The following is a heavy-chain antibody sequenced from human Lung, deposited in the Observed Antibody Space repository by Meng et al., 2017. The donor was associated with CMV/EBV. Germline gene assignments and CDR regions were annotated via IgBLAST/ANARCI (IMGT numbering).Heavy chain of an antibody. CDR3: ARVSTPGRPRAHFDS. D-gene: IGHD6-6*01. CDR1: GYTFTDNY. CDR2: INPNSGGT. V-gene: IGHV1-2*02. J-gene: IGHJ4*01. Sequence: ASVXVFXKASGYTFTDNYIYWVRQAPGQGLEWMGWINPNSGGTNYAQKFQGRVTMTRDTSTSTAFMDLSRLRSDDRAVYYCARVSTPGRPRAHFDSWGQGTLVTVSS.